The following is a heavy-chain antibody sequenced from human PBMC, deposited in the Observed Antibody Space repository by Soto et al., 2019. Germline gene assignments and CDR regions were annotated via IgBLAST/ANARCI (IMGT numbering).Heavy chain of an antibody. Sequence: QVQLVESGGGVAQSGRSLRLSCAASGFTFSRHGMHWVRQAPGKGLEWVTVISFDGSNQYYADSVKDRFTISRDNSKNTLYLQMXSLRTEDTAVYYCAKEARXEGKDWYFDFWGRGTQVTVSS. D-gene: IGHD2-15*01. V-gene: IGHV3-30*18. J-gene: IGHJ2*01. CDR2: ISFDGSNQ. CDR1: GFTFSRHG. CDR3: AKEARXEGKDWYFDF.